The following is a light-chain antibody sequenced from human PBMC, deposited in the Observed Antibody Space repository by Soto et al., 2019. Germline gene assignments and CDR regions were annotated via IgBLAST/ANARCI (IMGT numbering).Light chain of an antibody. CDR3: QTWVTGIVV. Sequence: QPVLTKSPSASASLGASVKLTCTLSSGHSSYAIAWHQQQPEKGPRYLMNRNIDGSHSKGDGIPDRFSGSSSGAERYLTISSLQSEDEDEDPCQTWVTGIVVFGGGTKLTVL. CDR2: RNIDGSH. J-gene: IGLJ2*01. CDR1: SGHSSYA. V-gene: IGLV4-69*01.